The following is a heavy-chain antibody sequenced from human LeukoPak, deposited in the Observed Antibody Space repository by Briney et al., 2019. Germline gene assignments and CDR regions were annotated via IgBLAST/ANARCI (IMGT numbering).Heavy chain of an antibody. V-gene: IGHV3-21*01. CDR3: AKTSLSDASGHYYYMDV. Sequence: PGGSLRLSCAAPGITFSNYNMNWVRQAPGKGLEWISAITSSSSYTFYANSVKGRFTISRDNSQNTVSLQVNNLRTEDTALYYCAKTSLSDASGHYYYMDVWGKGTTVTVSS. D-gene: IGHD3-3*01. J-gene: IGHJ6*03. CDR1: GITFSNYN. CDR2: ITSSSSYT.